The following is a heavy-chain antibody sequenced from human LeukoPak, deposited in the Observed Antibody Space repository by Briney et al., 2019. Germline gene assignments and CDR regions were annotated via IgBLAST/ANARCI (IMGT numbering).Heavy chain of an antibody. CDR1: GFTFDDYA. CDR3: AKASKRWLQYPSDY. Sequence: PGRSLRLSCAASGFTFDDYAMHWVRQAPGKGLEWVSGISWNSGSIGYADSVKGRFTISRDNARNSLYLQMNSVRAEDMALYYCAKASKRWLQYPSDYWGQGTLVTVSS. D-gene: IGHD5-24*01. CDR2: ISWNSGSI. J-gene: IGHJ4*02. V-gene: IGHV3-9*03.